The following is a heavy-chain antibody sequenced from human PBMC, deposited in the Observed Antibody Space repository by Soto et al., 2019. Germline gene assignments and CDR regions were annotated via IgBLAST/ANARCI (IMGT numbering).Heavy chain of an antibody. CDR2: IYYSGST. CDR3: ARHFTYCTNGVCYGDYYYMDV. V-gene: IGHV4-59*08. J-gene: IGHJ6*03. Sequence: TLETLCLTCTVSGGSISGYDWSWIRQPPGKGLEWIGYIYYSGSTNYNPSLKSRVTISVDTSKNQFSLKLSSVTAADTAVYYCARHFTYCTNGVCYGDYYYMDVWGKGTTVTVS. CDR1: GGSISGYD. D-gene: IGHD2-8*01.